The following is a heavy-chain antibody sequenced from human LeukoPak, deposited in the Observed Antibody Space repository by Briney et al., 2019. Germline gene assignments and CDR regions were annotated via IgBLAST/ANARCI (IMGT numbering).Heavy chain of an antibody. Sequence: GGSLRLSCAASGFTFSSYSMNWVRQAPGKGLEWVSSISSSSSYIYYADSVKGRFTISRDNAKNSLYLQMNSLRAEDTAVYYCAREVVYSNHAFDYWGQGTLVTVSS. V-gene: IGHV3-21*01. J-gene: IGHJ4*02. CDR1: GFTFSSYS. D-gene: IGHD4-11*01. CDR2: ISSSSSYI. CDR3: AREVVYSNHAFDY.